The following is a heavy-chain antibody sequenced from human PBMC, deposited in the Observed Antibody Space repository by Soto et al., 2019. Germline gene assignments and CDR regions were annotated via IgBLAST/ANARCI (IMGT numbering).Heavy chain of an antibody. CDR2: ISSSSSYT. V-gene: IGHV3-11*05. Sequence: PGGSLRLSCAASGFTFSDYYMSWIRQAPGKGLEWVSYISSSSSYTNYADSVKGRFTISRDNAKNSLYLQMNSLRAEDTAVYYCARVFQWALPTYYYDSSGQEGYYYGMDVWGQGTTVTVSS. J-gene: IGHJ6*02. D-gene: IGHD3-22*01. CDR1: GFTFSDYY. CDR3: ARVFQWALPTYYYDSSGQEGYYYGMDV.